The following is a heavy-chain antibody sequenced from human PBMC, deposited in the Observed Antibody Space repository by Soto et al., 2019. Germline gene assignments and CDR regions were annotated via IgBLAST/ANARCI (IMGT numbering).Heavy chain of an antibody. CDR3: ARRLAVRGVGGMDV. CDR1: GGTFSSYT. D-gene: IGHD3-10*01. CDR2: IIPILGIA. J-gene: IGHJ6*02. Sequence: QVQLVQSGAEVKKPGSSVKVSCKASGGTFSSYTISWVRQAPGQGLEWMGRIIPILGIANYAQKFQGRVTITADKSTSTAYMELSSLRSEDTAVYYCARRLAVRGVGGMDVWGQGTTVTVSS. V-gene: IGHV1-69*02.